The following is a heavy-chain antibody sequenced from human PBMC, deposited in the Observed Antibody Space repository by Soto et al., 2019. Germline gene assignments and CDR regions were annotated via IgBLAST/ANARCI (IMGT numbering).Heavy chain of an antibody. D-gene: IGHD6-13*01. CDR3: VKDHGYSSSWYVAGFDY. CDR1: GFTFNGYA. CDR2: ISSYGGNT. J-gene: IGHJ4*02. Sequence: GSLRLSCAASGFTFNGYAMHWVRQAPGKGLEVVSAISSYGGNTYYADSVKGRFTISRDNSKNMLYLQMGSLRAEDTAVYYCVKDHGYSSSWYVAGFDYWGQGTLVTVSS. V-gene: IGHV3-64D*06.